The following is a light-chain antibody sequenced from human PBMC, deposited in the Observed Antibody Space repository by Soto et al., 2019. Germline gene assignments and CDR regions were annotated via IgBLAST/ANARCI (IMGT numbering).Light chain of an antibody. Sequence: EIMLTQSPGTLSLSPGERATLSCRASQSIFNQYLAWYQQRPGQAPRLLIHGASTRATGIPERFSGSGSGTDFILTISSLDLDDFAVYYCQQYGSSPRTFGLGTKVELK. CDR2: GAS. CDR3: QQYGSSPRT. V-gene: IGKV3-20*01. CDR1: QSIFNQY. J-gene: IGKJ1*01.